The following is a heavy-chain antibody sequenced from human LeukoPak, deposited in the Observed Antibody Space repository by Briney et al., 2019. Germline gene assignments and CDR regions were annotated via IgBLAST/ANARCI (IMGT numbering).Heavy chain of an antibody. D-gene: IGHD3-22*01. CDR2: INPYCGGT. V-gene: IGHV1-2*02. J-gene: IGHJ4*02. Sequence: ASVKVSCKASGYTFTGYYIHWVRQAPGQGLEWMGWINPYCGGTNYAQRLKGRVTITRATSISTAYLELSRLRSGDTAVYYCAGGGSYDSRGYYYSWGQGTLVTVSS. CDR3: AGGGSYDSRGYYYS. CDR1: GYTFTGYY.